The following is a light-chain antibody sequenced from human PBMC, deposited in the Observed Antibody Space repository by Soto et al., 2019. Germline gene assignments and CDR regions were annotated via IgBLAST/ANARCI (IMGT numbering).Light chain of an antibody. V-gene: IGLV2-8*01. CDR2: DVN. CDR1: SSDVGDYNY. CDR3: SSYAGNNSLYV. J-gene: IGLJ1*01. Sequence: QSVLTQPPSASGSPGQSVAISCTGTSSDVGDYNYVSWYQQHPGKAPKLMIFDVNKRPSGVPDRFSGSKSGNTASLTVSGLQAEDEADYYCSSYAGNNSLYVFGTGTQLTVL.